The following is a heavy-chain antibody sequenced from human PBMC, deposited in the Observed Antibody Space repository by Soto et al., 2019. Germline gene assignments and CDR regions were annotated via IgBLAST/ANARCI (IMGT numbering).Heavy chain of an antibody. V-gene: IGHV3-23*01. CDR3: AKDRLAGGFDY. D-gene: IGHD3-16*01. CDR2: VSATSGTT. Sequence: GGSLRLSCAASGFTFSNYAMSWVRQAPGKGLEWVSLVSATSGTTYYTDSVKGRFTISRDNSRNTVYLQMNSLRADDTAVYYCAKDRLAGGFDYWGQATMVTVSS. CDR1: GFTFSNYA. J-gene: IGHJ4*02.